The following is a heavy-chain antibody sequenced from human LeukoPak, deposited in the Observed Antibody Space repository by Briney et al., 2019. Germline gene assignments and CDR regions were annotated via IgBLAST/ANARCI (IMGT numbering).Heavy chain of an antibody. Sequence: GGSLRLSCAACGFTFSSYAMQGVRQAPGKGVEGVAVISYDGSNKYYADSVKGRFTISRDNSKNTLYLQMNSLRAEDTAVYYCARGQGIMITFGGVIVTPSGDYWGQGTLITVSS. CDR3: ARGQGIMITFGGVIVTPSGDY. D-gene: IGHD3-16*02. CDR2: ISYDGSNK. V-gene: IGHV3-30-3*01. J-gene: IGHJ4*02. CDR1: GFTFSSYA.